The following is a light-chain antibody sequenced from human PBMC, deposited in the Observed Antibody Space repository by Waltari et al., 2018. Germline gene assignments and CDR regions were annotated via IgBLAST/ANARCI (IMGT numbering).Light chain of an antibody. CDR2: EAT. CDR1: GSGVGSYDL. Sequence: QSALTQAASVSGSPGQSITISCSGTGSGVGSYDLVAWYQQHPGKAPKLIIYEATKRPSGVSSRFSGSKSGNTASLTISVLQAEDEADYFCSSYSSSTALANVFGTGTKVTVL. CDR3: SSYSSSTALANV. V-gene: IGLV2-23*01. J-gene: IGLJ1*01.